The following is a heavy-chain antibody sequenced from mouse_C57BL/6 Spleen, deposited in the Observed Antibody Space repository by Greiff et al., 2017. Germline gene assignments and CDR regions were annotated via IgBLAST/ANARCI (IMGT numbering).Heavy chain of an antibody. D-gene: IGHD2-10*01. CDR2: IDPSDSYT. V-gene: IGHV1-59*01. CDR1: GYTFTSYW. J-gene: IGHJ4*01. Sequence: VQLQQSGAELVRPGTSVKLSCKASGYTFTSYWMHWVKQRPGQGLEWIGVIDPSDSYTNYNQKFKGKATLTVDTSSSTAYMQLSSLTSEDSAVYYCARPYRYYAMDYWGQGTSVTVSS. CDR3: ARPYRYYAMDY.